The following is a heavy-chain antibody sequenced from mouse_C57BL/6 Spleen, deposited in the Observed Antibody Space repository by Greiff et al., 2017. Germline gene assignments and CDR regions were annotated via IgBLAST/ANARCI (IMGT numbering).Heavy chain of an antibody. CDR1: GYTFTSYW. CDR3: AREDPSY. CDR2: IYPGSGST. V-gene: IGHV1-55*01. Sequence: QVQLKQPGAELVKPGASVKMSCKASGYTFTSYWITWVKQRPGQGLEWVGDIYPGSGSTNYNEKFKSKATLTVDTSSSTAYMQLSSLTSEDSAVYYCAREDPSYWGQGTLVTVSA. J-gene: IGHJ3*01.